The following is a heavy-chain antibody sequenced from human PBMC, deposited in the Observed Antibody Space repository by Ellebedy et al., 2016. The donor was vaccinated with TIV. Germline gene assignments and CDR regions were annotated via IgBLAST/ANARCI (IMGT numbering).Heavy chain of an antibody. CDR2: IYYSGST. V-gene: IGHV4-59*04. J-gene: IGHJ3*02. D-gene: IGHD5-24*01. Sequence: SETLSLTCTVSGGSISSYYWSWIRQPPGKGLEWIANIYYSGSTYYNPSLKSRVTISVDTSKNQFSLKLSSVTAADTAVYYCASLEMATILDAFDIWGQGTKVTVSS. CDR1: GGSISSYY. CDR3: ASLEMATILDAFDI.